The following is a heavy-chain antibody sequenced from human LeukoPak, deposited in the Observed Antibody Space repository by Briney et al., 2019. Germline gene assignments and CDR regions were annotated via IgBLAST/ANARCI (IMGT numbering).Heavy chain of an antibody. V-gene: IGHV1-18*01. CDR2: VGADHDYV. Sequence: ASVKVSCKVSGYTFREFGITWVRQAPGQGLEWMGWVGADHDYVDYAQNFQGRLTVTTDTSTNTAYMELRSLRSVDTAVYYCARAAGIASWHFDYWGQGTLVTVSS. J-gene: IGHJ4*02. CDR3: ARAAGIASWHFDY. CDR1: GYTFREFG. D-gene: IGHD6-13*01.